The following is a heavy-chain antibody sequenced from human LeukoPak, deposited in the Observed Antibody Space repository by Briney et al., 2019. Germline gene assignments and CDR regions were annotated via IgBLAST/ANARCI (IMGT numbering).Heavy chain of an antibody. CDR3: ARVTDDFWSGYPHFDY. D-gene: IGHD3-3*01. V-gene: IGHV4-30-4*08. CDR2: IYYSGST. Sequence: SETLSLTCTVSGGSISSGDYYWSWIRQPPGKGLEWIGYIYYSGSTYYNPSLKSRVTISVDTSKNQFSLKLSSVTAADTAVYYCARVTDDFWSGYPHFDYWGQGTLVTVSS. J-gene: IGHJ4*02. CDR1: GGSISSGDYY.